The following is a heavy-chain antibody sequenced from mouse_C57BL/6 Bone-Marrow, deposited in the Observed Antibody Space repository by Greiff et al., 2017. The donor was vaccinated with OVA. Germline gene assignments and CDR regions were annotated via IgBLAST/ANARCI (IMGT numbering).Heavy chain of an antibody. CDR3: AREVTGFDY. CDR2: INPNNGGT. V-gene: IGHV1-22*01. CDR1: GYTFTDYN. J-gene: IGHJ2*01. Sequence: EVQRVESGPELVKPGASVKMSCKASGYTFTDYNMHWVKQSHGKSLEWIGYINPNNGGTSYNQKFKGKATLTVNKSSSTAYMELRSLTSEDSAVYYCAREVTGFDYWGQGTTLTVSS. D-gene: IGHD4-1*01.